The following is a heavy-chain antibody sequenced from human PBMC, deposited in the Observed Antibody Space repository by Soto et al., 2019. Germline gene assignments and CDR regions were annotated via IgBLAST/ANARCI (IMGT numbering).Heavy chain of an antibody. CDR3: ARGREREYFDY. V-gene: IGHV3-33*01. J-gene: IGHJ4*02. CDR1: GFTFSSYG. D-gene: IGHD1-26*01. Sequence: QVQLVESGGGVVQPGRSLRLSCAASGFTFSSYGMHWVRQAPGKGLEWVAVIWYDGSNKYYADSVKGRFTISRDNSKNTLYLQMNSLRAEDTAVYYCARGREREYFDYWGQGTLVTVSS. CDR2: IWYDGSNK.